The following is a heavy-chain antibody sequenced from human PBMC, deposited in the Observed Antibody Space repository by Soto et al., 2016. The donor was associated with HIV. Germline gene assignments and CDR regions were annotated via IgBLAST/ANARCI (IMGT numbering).Heavy chain of an antibody. J-gene: IGHJ4*02. V-gene: IGHV1-2*02. D-gene: IGHD3-9*01. Sequence: QVQLVQPGAEVKRPGASVKVSCTASGYTFTGRYMYWLRQAPGQGPEWMGWIDPNSGATNYAQKFQGRLTLTRDTSISTGYMELSSLTSDDTAIYYCAREGTTGVPVDHWGQGTLVTVSS. CDR1: GYTFTGRY. CDR3: AREGTTGVPVDH. CDR2: IDPNSGAT.